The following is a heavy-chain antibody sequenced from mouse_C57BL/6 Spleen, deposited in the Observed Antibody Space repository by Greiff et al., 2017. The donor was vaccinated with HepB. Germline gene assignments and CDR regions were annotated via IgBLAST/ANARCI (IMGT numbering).Heavy chain of an antibody. CDR1: GYTFTSYW. D-gene: IGHD4-1*02. J-gene: IGHJ2*01. CDR3: ARGPLNWDGGYFDY. V-gene: IGHV1-52*01. CDR2: IDPSDSET. Sequence: VQLQQSGAELVRPGSSVKLSCKASGYTFTSYWMHWVKQRPIQGLEWIGNIDPSDSETHYNQKFKDKATLTVDKSSSTAYMQLSSLTSEDSAVYYRARGPLNWDGGYFDYWGQGTTLTVSS.